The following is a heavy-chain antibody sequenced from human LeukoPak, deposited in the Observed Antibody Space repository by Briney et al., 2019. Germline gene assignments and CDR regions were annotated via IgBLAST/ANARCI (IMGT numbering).Heavy chain of an antibody. Sequence: SETLSLTCTVSGGSISSSSYYWGWIRQPPGKGLEWIGSIYYSGSTYYNPSLKSRVTIPVDTSKNQFSLKLSSVTAADTAVYYCARSWGFQGAYMVRGARDAFDIWGQGTMVTVSS. CDR1: GGSISSSSYY. J-gene: IGHJ3*02. D-gene: IGHD3-10*01. CDR2: IYYSGST. CDR3: ARSWGFQGAYMVRGARDAFDI. V-gene: IGHV4-39*07.